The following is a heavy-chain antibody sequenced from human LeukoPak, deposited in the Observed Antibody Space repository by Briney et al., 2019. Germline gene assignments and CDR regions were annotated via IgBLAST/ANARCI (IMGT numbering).Heavy chain of an antibody. V-gene: IGHV3-23*01. J-gene: IGHJ4*02. CDR3: AKTEQGSGYLDY. Sequence: GGSLRLSCAASGFTFSSYAMSWVRQAPGKGLEWVSVISGAGGTTYYADSVKGRFTISRDNSKNTVYLQMDSLRAEDTAVYYCAKTEQGSGYLDYWGQGTLVTVSS. CDR1: GFTFSSYA. CDR2: ISGAGGTT. D-gene: IGHD1-14*01.